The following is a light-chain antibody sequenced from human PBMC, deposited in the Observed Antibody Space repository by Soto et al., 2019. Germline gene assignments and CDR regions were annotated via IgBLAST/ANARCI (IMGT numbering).Light chain of an antibody. CDR1: QSVSSY. V-gene: IGKV3-11*01. CDR3: QQRSNWPLIT. Sequence: EIVLTQSPATLSLSPGERATLSCRASQSVSSYLAWYQQKPGQAPRLLIYDASNRATGIPARFSGSGSGTDFTLTISSLEHEAFAVYYCQQRSNWPLITFGQGTRLEIK. J-gene: IGKJ5*01. CDR2: DAS.